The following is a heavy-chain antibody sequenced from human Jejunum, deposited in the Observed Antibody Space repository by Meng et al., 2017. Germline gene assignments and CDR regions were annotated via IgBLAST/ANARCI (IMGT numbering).Heavy chain of an antibody. Sequence: GGSLRLSCAASGFSFSAYWMSWVRQAPGKGLEWLADIKKDGSKKYYVDSVKGRFTISRDNTWNSLYLHMDSLRAEDTAIYYCARDRGVSETNNWYFDLWGRGTLVTVSS. V-gene: IGHV3-7*01. CDR1: GFSFSAYW. CDR3: ARDRGVSETNNWYFDL. D-gene: IGHD3-10*01. J-gene: IGHJ2*01. CDR2: IKKDGSKK.